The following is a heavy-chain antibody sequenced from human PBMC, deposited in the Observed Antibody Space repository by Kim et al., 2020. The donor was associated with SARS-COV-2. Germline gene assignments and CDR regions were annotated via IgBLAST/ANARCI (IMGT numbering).Heavy chain of an antibody. D-gene: IGHD3-16*01. J-gene: IGHJ4*02. V-gene: IGHV3-48*01. Sequence: IYNADCVTGPFPISRDTATNYLFMQMNSLRAEDTAVYYCARGRSYEPFDYWGQGTLVTVSS. CDR3: ARGRSYEPFDY. CDR2: I.